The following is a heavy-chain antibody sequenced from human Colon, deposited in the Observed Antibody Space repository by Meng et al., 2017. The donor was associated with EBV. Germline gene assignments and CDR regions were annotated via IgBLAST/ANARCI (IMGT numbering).Heavy chain of an antibody. CDR2: IYHNGQT. Sequence: VLRQESGAGLVKPSGTLSLTCAVSGTSISTSNWWSWIRQSPGEGLEWIGAIYHNGQTNYNPSLKSRVSMSVDESKNEFSLNLKSVTAADTAVYYCARDGGVTHIPWGQGVLVTVSS. J-gene: IGHJ5*02. CDR1: GTSISTSNW. V-gene: IGHV4-4*02. CDR3: ARDGGVTHIP. D-gene: IGHD2-8*02.